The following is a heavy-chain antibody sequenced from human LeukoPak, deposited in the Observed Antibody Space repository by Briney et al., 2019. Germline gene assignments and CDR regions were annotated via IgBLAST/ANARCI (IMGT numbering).Heavy chain of an antibody. Sequence: SETLSLTCTVSGGSISSYYGSWIRQPAGKGLEWIGRIYTSGSTNDNPSLKSRVTMSVDTSKNQFSLELSSVTAADTAVYCCAGQYCSSTSCYDLDYWGQGTLVTVSS. J-gene: IGHJ4*02. V-gene: IGHV4-4*07. CDR1: GGSISSYY. CDR3: AGQYCSSTSCYDLDY. CDR2: IYTSGST. D-gene: IGHD2-2*01.